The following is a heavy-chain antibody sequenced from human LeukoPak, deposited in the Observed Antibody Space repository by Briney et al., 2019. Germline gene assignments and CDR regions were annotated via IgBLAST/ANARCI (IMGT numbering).Heavy chain of an antibody. J-gene: IGHJ4*02. Sequence: AGGSLRLSCAASEFPVSSNYMTWVRQAPGKGLEWVSVIYSGGSTYYADSVKGRFTISRDDSKNTLYPQINSLRGEDTAVYYCARGTSTAYFQLYFASWGQGTLVTVSS. CDR1: EFPVSSNY. V-gene: IGHV3-53*01. D-gene: IGHD3-9*01. CDR3: ARGTSTAYFQLYFAS. CDR2: IYSGGST.